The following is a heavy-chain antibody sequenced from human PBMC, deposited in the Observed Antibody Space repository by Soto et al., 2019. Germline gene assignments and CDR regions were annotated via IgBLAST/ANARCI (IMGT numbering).Heavy chain of an antibody. CDR2: INAGNGNT. CDR3: ARDLIMSPIPCGGDCYPNWFDP. Sequence: ASVKVSCKASGYTFTSYAMHWVRQAPGQRLEWMGWINAGNGNTKYSQKFQGRVTITRDTSASTAYMELSSLRSEDTAVYYCARDLIMSPIPCGGDCYPNWFDPWGQGTLVTVSS. J-gene: IGHJ5*02. CDR1: GYTFTSYA. D-gene: IGHD2-21*02. V-gene: IGHV1-3*01.